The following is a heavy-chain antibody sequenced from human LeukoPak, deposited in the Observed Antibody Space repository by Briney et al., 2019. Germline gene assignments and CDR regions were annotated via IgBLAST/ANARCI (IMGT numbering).Heavy chain of an antibody. Sequence: GGSLRLSCAASGFTFSNAWMNWVRQAPGKGLEWVGRIKSKIDGGTTDYAAPVKGRFTISRDDSKNTLYLQMNSLKTEDTAVYYCTTYSGYDGLDYWGQGTLVTVSS. CDR2: IKSKIDGGTT. D-gene: IGHD5-12*01. CDR1: GFTFSNAW. CDR3: TTYSGYDGLDY. J-gene: IGHJ4*02. V-gene: IGHV3-15*07.